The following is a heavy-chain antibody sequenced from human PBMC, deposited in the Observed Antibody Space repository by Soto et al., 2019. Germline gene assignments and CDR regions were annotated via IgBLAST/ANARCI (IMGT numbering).Heavy chain of an antibody. Sequence: SETLSLTCTVSGGSISSGGYYWSWIRQHPGKGLEWIGYIYYSGSTYYNPSLKSRVTISVDTSKNQFSLKLSSVTAADTAVYYCARDVTGYGEGGYYYYMDVWGKGTTVSVSS. CDR3: ARDVTGYGEGGYYYYMDV. V-gene: IGHV4-31*03. J-gene: IGHJ6*03. CDR1: GGSISSGGYY. D-gene: IGHD4-17*01. CDR2: IYYSGST.